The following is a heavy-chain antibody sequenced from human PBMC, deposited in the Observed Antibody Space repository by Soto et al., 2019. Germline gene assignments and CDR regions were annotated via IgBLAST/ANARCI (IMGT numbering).Heavy chain of an antibody. Sequence: QVQLQESGPGLVKPSQTLSLTCTVSGGAISSGGYYWSWIRQHPGKGLEWIGYIYYSGSTYYTPSLTSRVTIAVDTSKNQFSVKLSSVTAADPAVYYCARKTTVTTSFDYWGQGTLVTVSS. CDR2: IYYSGST. V-gene: IGHV4-31*03. D-gene: IGHD4-17*01. CDR1: GGAISSGGYY. J-gene: IGHJ4*02. CDR3: ARKTTVTTSFDY.